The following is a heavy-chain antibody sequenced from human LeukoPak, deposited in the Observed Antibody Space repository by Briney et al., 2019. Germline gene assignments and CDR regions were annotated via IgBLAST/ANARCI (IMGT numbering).Heavy chain of an antibody. V-gene: IGHV4-59*08. CDR2: IQYSGST. Sequence: ASETLSLTCTVSGDSISPYYWSWIRQPPGKGLEWIGYIQYSGSTNYNPALKSRVTLSVDTSKNQFSLKLGSVTAADTAVYYCARYSGSPPAYDYWGQGTTVAVSS. J-gene: IGHJ4*02. D-gene: IGHD1-26*01. CDR1: GDSISPYY. CDR3: ARYSGSPPAYDY.